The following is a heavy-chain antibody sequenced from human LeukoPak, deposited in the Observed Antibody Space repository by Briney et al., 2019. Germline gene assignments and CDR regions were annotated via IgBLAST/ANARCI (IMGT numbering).Heavy chain of an antibody. V-gene: IGHV4-39*01. D-gene: IGHD1-26*01. Sequence: SETLSLTCTVSGGSISSSSYYWGWIRQPPGKGLEWIGSIYYSGSTYYNPSLKSRVTISVDTSKNQFSLKLSSVTAADTAVYYCARGRGWGWELQEDAFDIWGQGTMVTVSS. J-gene: IGHJ3*02. CDR1: GGSISSSSYY. CDR3: ARGRGWGWELQEDAFDI. CDR2: IYYSGST.